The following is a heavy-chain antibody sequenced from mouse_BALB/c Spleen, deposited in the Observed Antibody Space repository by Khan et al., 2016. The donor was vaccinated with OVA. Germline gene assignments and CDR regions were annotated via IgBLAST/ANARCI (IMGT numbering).Heavy chain of an antibody. D-gene: IGHD1-1*01. CDR3: ARGNYYGYYVDY. CDR2: ISYSGVT. J-gene: IGHJ2*01. CDR1: GYSITSGYA. V-gene: IGHV3-2*02. Sequence: EVQLQESGPGLVKPSQSLSLTCTVTGYSITSGYAWNWIRQFPGNKLEWMGYISYSGVTSYTPSLKSRISITRYTSKNQFFLQLNSVTTEDTATYFCARGNYYGYYVDYWGQGTTLTVSS.